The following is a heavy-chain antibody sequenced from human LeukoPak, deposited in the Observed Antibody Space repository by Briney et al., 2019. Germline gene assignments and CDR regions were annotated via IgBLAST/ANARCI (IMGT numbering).Heavy chain of an antibody. CDR1: GYSFTSYW. CDR2: IYSGDSDT. Sequence: GESLKISCKVSGYSFTSYWIGWVRQMPVKGLEWMGSIYSGDSDTRYSPSFQGQVTISSDKSISTAYLQWSSLKASDTAMYYCARSNRRLTMIVVVSDAFDIWGQGTMVTVSS. V-gene: IGHV5-51*01. CDR3: ARSNRRLTMIVVVSDAFDI. D-gene: IGHD3-22*01. J-gene: IGHJ3*02.